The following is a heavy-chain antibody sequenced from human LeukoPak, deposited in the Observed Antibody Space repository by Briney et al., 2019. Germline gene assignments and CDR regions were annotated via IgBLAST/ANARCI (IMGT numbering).Heavy chain of an antibody. D-gene: IGHD3-22*01. Sequence: GGSLRLSCAASGFTFSDYYMSWIRQAPGKGLEWVLYISSSGSTIYYADSVKGRFTISRDNAKNSLYLQMNSLRAEDTAVYYCARMRWGNYYDSSGSGDYWGQGTLVTVSS. CDR2: ISSSGSTI. CDR3: ARMRWGNYYDSSGSGDY. CDR1: GFTFSDYY. V-gene: IGHV3-11*04. J-gene: IGHJ4*02.